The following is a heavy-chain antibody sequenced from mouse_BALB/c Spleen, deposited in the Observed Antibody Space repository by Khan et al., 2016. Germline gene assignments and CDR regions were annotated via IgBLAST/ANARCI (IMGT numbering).Heavy chain of an antibody. V-gene: IGHV2-9*02. CDR1: GFSLTSSG. CDR3: ARDDQDYDAWFAS. CDR2: IWAGGST. D-gene: IGHD2-4*01. Sequence: QVQLKESGPGLVAPSQSLSITCTVSGFSLTSSGVHWVRQPPGKGLDWLGVIWAGGSTDYNSALMSRLSITKDHSQNQVFLKMNSLQNDDTTLYYCARDDQDYDAWFASWGQGTLVTVSS. J-gene: IGHJ3*01.